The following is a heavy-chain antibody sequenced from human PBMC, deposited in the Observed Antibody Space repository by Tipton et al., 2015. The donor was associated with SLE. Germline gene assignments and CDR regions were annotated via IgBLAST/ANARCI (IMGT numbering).Heavy chain of an antibody. CDR1: GYSISSAYY. Sequence: TLSLTCTVCGYSISSAYYWGWIRQPPGKGLEWIGSIDHSGSTYFNPSLKSRVTISADTSKNQFSLKLSSVTAADTAVYYCAREGYYDNSGYYPLFDSWGQGILVTVSS. CDR3: AREGYYDNSGYYPLFDS. V-gene: IGHV4-38-2*02. D-gene: IGHD3-22*01. J-gene: IGHJ4*01. CDR2: IDHSGST.